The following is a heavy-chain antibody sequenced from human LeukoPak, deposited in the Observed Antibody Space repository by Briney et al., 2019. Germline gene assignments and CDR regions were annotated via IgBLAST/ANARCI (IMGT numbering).Heavy chain of an antibody. Sequence: PGRSLRLSCAASGFTFSSYAMHWVRQAPGKGLEWVAVISYDGSNKYYADSVKGRFTISRDNSKNTLYLQMNSLRAEDTAVYYCARVGGSYEYYMDVWGKGTTVTISS. CDR2: ISYDGSNK. CDR3: ARVGGSYEYYMDV. D-gene: IGHD3-3*01. CDR1: GFTFSSYA. V-gene: IGHV3-30*04. J-gene: IGHJ6*03.